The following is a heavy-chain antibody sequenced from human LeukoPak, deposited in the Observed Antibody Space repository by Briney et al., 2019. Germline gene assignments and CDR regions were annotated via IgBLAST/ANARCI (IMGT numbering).Heavy chain of an antibody. V-gene: IGHV1-69*04. CDR2: IIPILGIA. D-gene: IGHD1-14*01. CDR1: GGTFSSYA. J-gene: IGHJ6*02. CDR3: ARETYNNNYYYGMDV. Sequence: SVKVSCKASGGTFSSYAISWVRQAPGQGLEWMGRIIPILGIANYAQKFQGRVTITADKSTSTAYMELSSLRSEDTAVYYCARETYNNNYYYGMDVWGQGTTVNVSS.